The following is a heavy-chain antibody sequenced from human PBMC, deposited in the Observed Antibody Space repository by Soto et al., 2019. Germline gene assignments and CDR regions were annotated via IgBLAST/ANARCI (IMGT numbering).Heavy chain of an antibody. V-gene: IGHV1-46*01. CDR1: GYTFTSYY. Sequence: VASVKVSCKASGYTFTSYYMHWVRQAPGQGLEWKGIINPSGGSTSYAQKFQGRVTMTRDTSTSTVYMELSSLRSEDTAVYYCARGQASGWPGGEYFQHWGQGTLVTV. D-gene: IGHD6-19*01. J-gene: IGHJ1*01. CDR2: INPSGGST. CDR3: ARGQASGWPGGEYFQH.